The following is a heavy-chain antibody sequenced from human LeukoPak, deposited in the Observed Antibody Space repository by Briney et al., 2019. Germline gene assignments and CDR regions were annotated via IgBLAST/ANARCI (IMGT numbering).Heavy chain of an antibody. D-gene: IGHD3-10*01. J-gene: IGHJ4*02. CDR3: ARQKSYDSYYYGSGSYYHFDY. V-gene: IGHV4-39*01. Sequence: SETLSLTCTVSGGSISSSSYYWGWIRQPPGKGLEWIGSIYYSGSTYYNPSLKSRVTISVDTSKNQFSLKLSSVTAADTAVYYCARQKSYDSYYYGSGSYYHFDYWGQGTLVTVSS. CDR2: IYYSGST. CDR1: GGSISSSSYY.